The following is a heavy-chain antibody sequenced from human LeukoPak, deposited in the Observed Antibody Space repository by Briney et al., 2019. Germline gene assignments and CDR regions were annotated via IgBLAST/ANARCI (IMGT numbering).Heavy chain of an antibody. CDR1: GGSISSGDYY. CDR2: IYYSGST. V-gene: IGHV4-30-4*01. CDR3: ARRFVDYGMDV. Sequence: SETLSLTCTVSGGSISSGDYYWSWIRQPPGKGLEWIGYIYYSGSTYYNPSLKSRVTISVDTSKNQFSLKLSSVTAADTAVYYCARRFVDYGMDVWGQGTTVTVSS. J-gene: IGHJ6*02. D-gene: IGHD3-10*01.